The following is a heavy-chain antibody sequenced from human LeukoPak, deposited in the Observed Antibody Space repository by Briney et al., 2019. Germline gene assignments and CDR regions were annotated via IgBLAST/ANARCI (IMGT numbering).Heavy chain of an antibody. CDR3: AKTGYSSGSYPVFDY. V-gene: IGHV4-59*08. D-gene: IGHD6-19*01. CDR2: IYYSGST. J-gene: IGHJ4*02. CDR1: GGSISSYY. Sequence: SETLSLTCTVSGGSISSYYWSWIRQPPGKGLEWIGYIYYSGSTNYNPSLKSRVTISVDTSKNQFSLKLSSVTAADTVVYYCAKTGYSSGSYPVFDYWGQGTLVTVSS.